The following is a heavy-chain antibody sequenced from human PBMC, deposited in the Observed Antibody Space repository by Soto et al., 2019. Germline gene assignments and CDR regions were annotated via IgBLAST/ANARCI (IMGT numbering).Heavy chain of an antibody. CDR2: MNPNTGNT. V-gene: IGHV1-8*01. J-gene: IGHJ3*02. CDR1: GYPFGSHD. CDR3: ARVGPRAFDI. Sequence: QAQLVQSGAEVRRPGASVKVSCKASGYPFGSHDINWVRQAPGQGLEWMGWMNPNTGNTGYAQILQGRVTMTRTASISTAYMELSGLKSADTAVYYCARVGPRAFDIWGQGTMVTVSS.